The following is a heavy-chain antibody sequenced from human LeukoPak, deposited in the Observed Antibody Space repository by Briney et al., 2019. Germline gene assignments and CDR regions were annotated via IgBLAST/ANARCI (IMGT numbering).Heavy chain of an antibody. D-gene: IGHD1-26*01. J-gene: IGHJ4*02. CDR3: AKRGTVGSTSYYFDY. CDR2: ISGGGGST. CDR1: GFTFSSYA. V-gene: IGHV3-23*01. Sequence: GGSLRLSCAASGFTFSSYAMSWVRQTPGKGLEWVSTISGGGGSTYYADSVKGRFTISRDNSKNTLYMKMNSLRAEDTAVYYCAKRGTVGSTSYYFDYWGQGTLVAVSS.